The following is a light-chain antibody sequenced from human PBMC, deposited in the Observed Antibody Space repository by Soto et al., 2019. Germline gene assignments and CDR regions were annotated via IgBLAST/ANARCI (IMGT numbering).Light chain of an antibody. CDR3: SYYTIITSLSI. Sequence: SVLSQPASVSGSPAQSTTISRTGTRSDVGGYNYVSWYQQHPGKAPKLKIYDVSNRPSGVSNRFSGSNSGNAASLIFYGLQAEDEAYYYCSYYTIITSLSIFGTGTKVTGL. CDR2: DVS. V-gene: IGLV2-14*01. CDR1: RSDVGGYNY. J-gene: IGLJ1*01.